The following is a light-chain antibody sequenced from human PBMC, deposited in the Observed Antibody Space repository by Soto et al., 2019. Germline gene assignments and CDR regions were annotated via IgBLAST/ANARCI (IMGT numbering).Light chain of an antibody. J-gene: IGKJ4*01. V-gene: IGKV3D-7*01. Sequence: EIVMTQSPVTLSLSPGDRATLSCRASQSLSNTYISWYQQKPGQAPRLLIYGASTRATGIPARFSGSGSGTDFTLTISSLQPEDCALYYCHQDFAFPLTFGGGTNVDIK. CDR2: GAS. CDR3: HQDFAFPLT. CDR1: QSLSNTY.